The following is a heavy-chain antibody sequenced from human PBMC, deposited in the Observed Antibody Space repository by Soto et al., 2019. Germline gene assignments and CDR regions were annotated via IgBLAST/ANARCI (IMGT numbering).Heavy chain of an antibody. D-gene: IGHD3-9*01. CDR3: ARDGVLRYFDWLLMGYFDY. CDR2: INAGNGNT. V-gene: IGHV1-3*01. CDR1: GYTFTSYA. Sequence: GASVKVSCKASGYTFTSYAMHWGRQAPGKKLDWMGWINAGNGNTKYSQKFQGRVTITRDTSASTAYMELSSLRSEDTAVYYCARDGVLRYFDWLLMGYFDYWGQGTLVTVSS. J-gene: IGHJ4*02.